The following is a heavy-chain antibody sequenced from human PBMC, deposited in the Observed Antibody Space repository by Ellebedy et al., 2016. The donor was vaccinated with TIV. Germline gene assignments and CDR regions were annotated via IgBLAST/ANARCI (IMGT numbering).Heavy chain of an antibody. D-gene: IGHD6-19*01. Sequence: AASVKVSCKASGYTFTGYYMHWVRQAPGQVLEWMGWINPNSGGTNYAQKFQGRVTMTRDTSISTAYMELSRLRSDDTAVYYCARASWGGSGGDFDYWGLGTLVTISS. V-gene: IGHV1-2*02. CDR2: INPNSGGT. CDR1: GYTFTGYY. CDR3: ARASWGGSGGDFDY. J-gene: IGHJ4*02.